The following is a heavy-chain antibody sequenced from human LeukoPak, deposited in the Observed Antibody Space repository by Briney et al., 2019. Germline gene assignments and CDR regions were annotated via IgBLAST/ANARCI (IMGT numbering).Heavy chain of an antibody. D-gene: IGHD3-10*01. CDR2: IYYSGST. V-gene: IGHV4-59*01. J-gene: IGHJ5*02. Sequence: SETLSLTCTVSGGSIRSYYWNWIRQPPGKGLEWIGYIYYSGSTNYNPSLKSRVTISVDASKNQFSLKLTSVTAADTAVYYCARGPPGGQFDPWGQGTLVTVSS. CDR1: GGSIRSYY. CDR3: ARGPPGGQFDP.